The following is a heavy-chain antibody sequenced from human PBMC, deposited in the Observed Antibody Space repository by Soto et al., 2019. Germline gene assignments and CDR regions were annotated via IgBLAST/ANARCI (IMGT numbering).Heavy chain of an antibody. CDR3: ARESPFWSSFRNWFDP. Sequence: SEKVSCKASGGTFSSYAISWVRQAPGQGLEWMGGIIPIFGTANYAQKFQGRVTITADKSTSTAYMELSSLRSEDTAVYYCARESPFWSSFRNWFDPWGQGTLVTVSS. CDR1: GGTFSSYA. V-gene: IGHV1-69*06. CDR2: IIPIFGTA. D-gene: IGHD3-3*01. J-gene: IGHJ5*02.